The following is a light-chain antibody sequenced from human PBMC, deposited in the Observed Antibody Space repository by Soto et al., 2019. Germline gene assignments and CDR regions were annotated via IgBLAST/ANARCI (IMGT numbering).Light chain of an antibody. V-gene: IGLV2-23*01. CDR3: CSYAGSSTYYV. Sequence: QSVLTQPASVSGSPGQSITISCTGTSSDVGNYNLVSWYQQHPGKAPKLMIYEGSKRPSGVSNRFSASKSGNTASLTISALQAEDEADYYCCSYAGSSTYYVFGTGTKVTVL. J-gene: IGLJ1*01. CDR1: SSDVGNYNL. CDR2: EGS.